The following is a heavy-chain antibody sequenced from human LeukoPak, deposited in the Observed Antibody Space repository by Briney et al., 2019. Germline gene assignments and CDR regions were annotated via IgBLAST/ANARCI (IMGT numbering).Heavy chain of an antibody. CDR1: GFTFSSYG. Sequence: GGSLRLSCAASGFTFSSYGTHWVRQAPGKGLEWVAFIRYDGSNKYYADSVKGRFTISRDNSKNTLYLQMNSLRAEDTAVYYCAKSMYVGATYFDYWGQGTLVTVSS. J-gene: IGHJ4*02. CDR3: AKSMYVGATYFDY. V-gene: IGHV3-30*02. D-gene: IGHD1-26*01. CDR2: IRYDGSNK.